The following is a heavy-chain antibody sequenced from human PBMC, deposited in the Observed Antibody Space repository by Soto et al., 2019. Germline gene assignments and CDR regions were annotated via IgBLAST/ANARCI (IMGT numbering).Heavy chain of an antibody. CDR2: IYSGGST. Sequence: XGSLILSCAASGFTVSSNYMSWVRQAAGKGLEWVSVIYSGGSTYYADSVKGRFTISRDNSKNTLYLQMNSLRAEDTAVYYCARAPYSSGWPEYFQHWGQGTLVTVSS. CDR3: ARAPYSSGWPEYFQH. CDR1: GFTVSSNY. D-gene: IGHD6-19*01. V-gene: IGHV3-53*01. J-gene: IGHJ1*01.